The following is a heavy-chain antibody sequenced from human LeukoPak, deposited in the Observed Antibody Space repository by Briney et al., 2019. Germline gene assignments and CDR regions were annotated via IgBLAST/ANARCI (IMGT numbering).Heavy chain of an antibody. Sequence: GSGPTLVKPTQTLTLTCTFSGFSLSTSGVGVGWIRHPPGKALEWLALIYWDDHKRYTPSLKSILTITKNTSKNQVVPTITNMDPVDTATYYCTHAVTTSAYGLDVWGQGTTVTVSS. CDR3: THAVTTSAYGLDV. CDR1: GFSLSTSGVG. D-gene: IGHD4-17*01. CDR2: IYWDDHK. J-gene: IGHJ6*02. V-gene: IGHV2-5*02.